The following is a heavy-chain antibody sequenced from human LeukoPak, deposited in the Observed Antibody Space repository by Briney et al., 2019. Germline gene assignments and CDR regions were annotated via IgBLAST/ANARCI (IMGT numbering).Heavy chain of an antibody. CDR3: ARERYCSSTSCLPFIDY. CDR1: GYTFTSYD. D-gene: IGHD2-2*01. Sequence: ASVKVSCKASGYTFTSYDISWVRQAPAQGLEWMGWISAYHGNTHYAQKVQGRVTMTRDTSISTAYMELSRLRSDDTAVYYCARERYCSSTSCLPFIDYWGQGTLVTVSS. CDR2: ISAYHGNT. J-gene: IGHJ4*02. V-gene: IGHV1-18*01.